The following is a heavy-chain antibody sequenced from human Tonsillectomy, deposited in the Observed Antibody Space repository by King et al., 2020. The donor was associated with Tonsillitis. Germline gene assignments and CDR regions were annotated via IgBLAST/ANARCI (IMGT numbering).Heavy chain of an antibody. V-gene: IGHV3-48*02. CDR2: IHSSGDPI. CDR3: VRVLRSGNHDVHSAY. J-gene: IGHJ4*02. CDR1: GFTFSTYS. Sequence: VQLVESGGGLVQPGGSLRLSCAASGFTFSTYSMNWVRQAPGKGLEWISYIHSSGDPISYADSVKGRFTISRDDAKNSLYLQMNSLRDEDTAVYYCVRVLRSGNHDVHSAYWGQGTLVTVSS. D-gene: IGHD2-15*01.